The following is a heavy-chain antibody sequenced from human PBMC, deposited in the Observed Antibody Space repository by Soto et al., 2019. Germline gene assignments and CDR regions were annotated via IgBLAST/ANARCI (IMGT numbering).Heavy chain of an antibody. D-gene: IGHD2-21*01. CDR1: GFTFSSYA. V-gene: IGHV3-30-3*01. J-gene: IGHJ4*02. Sequence: GGCLRLSCAAAGFTFSSYAMHWVRQAPGKGLEWVAVISYDGSNKYYADSVKGRFTISRDNSKNTLYLQMNSLRAEDTAVYYCAGGEQHIPIDYWGQGTLVTVSS. CDR3: AGGEQHIPIDY. CDR2: ISYDGSNK.